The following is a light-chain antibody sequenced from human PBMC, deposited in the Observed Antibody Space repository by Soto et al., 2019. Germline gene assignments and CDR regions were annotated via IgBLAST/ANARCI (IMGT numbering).Light chain of an antibody. CDR1: QGIGDT. J-gene: IGKJ4*01. CDR2: DTS. Sequence: LSPAKLFVSPGAGSTLSCRASQGIGDTLAWFQHKPGQTPGFLIYDTSTRATGVTTRFSGSRSGAEFTLTINSLQSEELAVYDCEPYNNCPLTVGGRTKVDIK. V-gene: IGKV3-15*01. CDR3: EPYNNCPLT.